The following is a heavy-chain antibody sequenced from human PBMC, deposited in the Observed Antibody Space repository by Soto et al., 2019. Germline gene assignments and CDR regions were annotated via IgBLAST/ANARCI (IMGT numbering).Heavy chain of an antibody. CDR1: GYTFTSYA. J-gene: IGHJ5*02. CDR3: ARGQGIDFWSGYPPHNWFDP. CDR2: INAGNGNT. D-gene: IGHD3-3*01. V-gene: IGHV1-3*01. Sequence: ASVKVSCKASGYTFTSYAMHWVRQAPGQRLEWMGWINAGNGNTKYSQKFQGRVTITRDTSASTAYMELSSLRSEDTAVYYCARGQGIDFWSGYPPHNWFDPWGQGTLVTVSS.